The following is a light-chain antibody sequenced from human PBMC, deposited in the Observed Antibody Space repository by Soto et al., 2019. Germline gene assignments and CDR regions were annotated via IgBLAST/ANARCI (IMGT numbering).Light chain of an antibody. CDR3: QQLTSYPRST. J-gene: IGKJ5*01. CDR2: AAS. V-gene: IGKV1-9*01. CDR1: QDISSF. Sequence: DIQLTQSPSFLSASVVDRVTITCRASQDISSFLAWYQQKPGKAPKLLIYAASTLQTGVPSRFSGSGSGTEFTLTISSLQPEDFATYHCQQLTSYPRSTFGQGTRLEI.